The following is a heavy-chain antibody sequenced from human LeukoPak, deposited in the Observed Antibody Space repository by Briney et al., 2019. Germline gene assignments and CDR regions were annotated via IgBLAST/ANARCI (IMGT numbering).Heavy chain of an antibody. CDR3: ARGQLWQTGWFDP. J-gene: IGHJ5*02. D-gene: IGHD5-18*01. Sequence: GGSLRLSCAASGFTFSDYSMHWVRQAPGEGLESVSTISSTSSYIYSADSLKGRFTISRDNAKNSLYLQMSTLRAEDTAVYYCARGQLWQTGWFDPWGQGTLVTVSS. CDR1: GFTFSDYS. CDR2: ISSTSSYI. V-gene: IGHV3-21*01.